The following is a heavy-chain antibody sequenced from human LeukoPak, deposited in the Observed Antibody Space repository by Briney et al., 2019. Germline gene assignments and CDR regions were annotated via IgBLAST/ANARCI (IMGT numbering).Heavy chain of an antibody. V-gene: IGHV4-34*01. D-gene: IGHD3-3*01. CDR1: GGSFSGYY. CDR3: ERGDYDFWTGYYTGLSENYMDD. J-gene: IGHJ6*03. Sequence: PSETLSLTCAVYGGSFSGYYWSWIRQPPGKGLEWIGEINHSGSTNYNPSLKSRVTISVDTSKNQFSLKLSSVTAADTAVYYCERGDYDFWTGYYTGLSENYMDDWGKGTMVTVSS. CDR2: INHSGST.